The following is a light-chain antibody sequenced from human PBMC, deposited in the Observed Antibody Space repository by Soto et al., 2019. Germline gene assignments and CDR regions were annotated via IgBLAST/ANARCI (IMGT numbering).Light chain of an antibody. Sequence: AIRMTQSPSSLSASTGHRVTITCRASQHINTYLAWYQQKPGEAPKLLIYAASTLHSGVPSRFSGSGSGTDFTLTISSLQSEDFATYYCQQYNTYLTFGGGTKVEIK. CDR1: QHINTY. CDR3: QQYNTYLT. J-gene: IGKJ4*01. CDR2: AAS. V-gene: IGKV1-8*01.